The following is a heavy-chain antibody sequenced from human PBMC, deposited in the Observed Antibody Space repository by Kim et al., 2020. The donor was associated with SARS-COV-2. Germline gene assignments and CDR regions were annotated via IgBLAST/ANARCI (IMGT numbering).Heavy chain of an antibody. Sequence: SETLSLTCTVSGGSISSGDYYWTWIRQPPGKGLEWIGYIYYSGSTYYNPSLKSRVTISVDTSNNQFSLKLSSVTAADTAVYFCARGAGSPSYNKFGIWGQGTLVTVSS. J-gene: IGHJ4*02. V-gene: IGHV4-30-4*01. CDR1: GGSISSGDYY. D-gene: IGHD1-1*01. CDR3: ARGAGSPSYNKFGI. CDR2: IYYSGST.